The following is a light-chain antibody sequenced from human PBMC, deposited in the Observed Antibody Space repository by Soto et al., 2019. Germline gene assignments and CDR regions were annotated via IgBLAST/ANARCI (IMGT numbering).Light chain of an antibody. CDR2: AAS. Sequence: AIQMTQSPSSLSASVGDRVTITCRASQGISNDLDWFQQKPGKAPKLLIYAASNLHSGVPARFSGSGSGTDFTLTISSLQPEDFANYYCLQKYFSPFTFGPGTKVDIK. CDR3: LQKYFSPFT. V-gene: IGKV1-6*01. CDR1: QGISND. J-gene: IGKJ3*01.